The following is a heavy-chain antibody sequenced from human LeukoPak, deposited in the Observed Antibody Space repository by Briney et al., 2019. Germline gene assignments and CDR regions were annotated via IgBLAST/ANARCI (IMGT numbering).Heavy chain of an antibody. CDR3: ARDRRIQLCPDY. D-gene: IGHD5-18*01. Sequence: GGSLRLSCAASGFTFSSYGMHWVRQAPGKGLEWGAVISYDGSNKYYADSVKGRFTISRDNSKNTLYLQMNSLRAEDTAVYYCARDRRIQLCPDYWGQGTLVTVSS. J-gene: IGHJ4*02. V-gene: IGHV3-30*03. CDR1: GFTFSSYG. CDR2: ISYDGSNK.